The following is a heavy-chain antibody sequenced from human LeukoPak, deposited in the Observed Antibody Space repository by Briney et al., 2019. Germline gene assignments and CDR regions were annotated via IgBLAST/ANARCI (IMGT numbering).Heavy chain of an antibody. Sequence: SETLSLTCTVSGGSISSGGYYWSWIRQHPGKGLEWIGSMYYSGSTYYNPSLKSRVTVSVDTSKNQFSLKLSSVTAADTAVYYCARVQKYSGSYYFDYWGQGTLVTVSS. J-gene: IGHJ4*02. V-gene: IGHV4-39*01. CDR1: GGSISSGGYY. D-gene: IGHD3-10*01. CDR3: ARVQKYSGSYYFDY. CDR2: MYYSGST.